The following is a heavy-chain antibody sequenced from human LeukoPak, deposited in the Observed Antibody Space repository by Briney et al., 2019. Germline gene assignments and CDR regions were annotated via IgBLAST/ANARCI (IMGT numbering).Heavy chain of an antibody. CDR1: GFTFSSYS. CDR3: ARELKGIAEHGSWFDP. Sequence: PGGSLRLSCAASGFTFSSYSMNWVRQAPGKGLEWVSYISSSSSTIYYADSVKGRFTISRDNAKNSLYLQMNSLRAEDTAVYYCARELKGIAEHGSWFDPWGQGTLVTVSS. CDR2: ISSSSSTI. J-gene: IGHJ5*02. D-gene: IGHD6-13*01. V-gene: IGHV3-48*04.